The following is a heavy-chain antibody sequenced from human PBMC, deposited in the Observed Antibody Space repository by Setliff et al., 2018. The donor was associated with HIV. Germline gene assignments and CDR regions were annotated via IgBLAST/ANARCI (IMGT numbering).Heavy chain of an antibody. CDR3: ARDRASVRDTIFGGAQYYYYMDV. Sequence: GESLKISCAASGFTFSDYWMSWVRQAPGKGLEWVASIKEGGSEKYYVASVKGRFTMSRDNAKNSLYLQMNSLRADDTAVYYCARDRASVRDTIFGGAQYYYYMDVWGKGTTVTVS. CDR2: IKEGGSEK. V-gene: IGHV3-7*01. D-gene: IGHD3-3*01. J-gene: IGHJ6*03. CDR1: GFTFSDYW.